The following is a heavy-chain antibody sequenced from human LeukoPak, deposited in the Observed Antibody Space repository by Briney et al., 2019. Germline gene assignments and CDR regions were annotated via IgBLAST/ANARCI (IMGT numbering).Heavy chain of an antibody. J-gene: IGHJ4*02. V-gene: IGHV4-59*01. Sequence: PSETLSLTCTVSGGSISSYYWSWIRQPPGKGLEWIGYIYYSGSTNYNPSLKSRVTISVDTSKNQFSLKLSSVTVADTAVYYCARGGNYRPFDYWGQGTLVTVSS. CDR1: GGSISSYY. CDR2: IYYSGST. D-gene: IGHD4-23*01. CDR3: ARGGNYRPFDY.